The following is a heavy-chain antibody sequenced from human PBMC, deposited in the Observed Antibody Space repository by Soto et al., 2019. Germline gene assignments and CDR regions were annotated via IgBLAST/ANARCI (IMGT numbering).Heavy chain of an antibody. V-gene: IGHV1-46*01. CDR2: VNPSGGST. Sequence: ASVKVSCKASGYIFTAYSMHWVRQAPGQGLEWMGVVNPSGGSTNYAQKFQGRITMTRDTSTSTVYMDLGSLTSEDTAVYYCAREENCSDGICYSEYFQRWGQGTTVTVSS. D-gene: IGHD2-15*01. J-gene: IGHJ1*01. CDR3: AREENCSDGICYSEYFQR. CDR1: GYIFTAYS.